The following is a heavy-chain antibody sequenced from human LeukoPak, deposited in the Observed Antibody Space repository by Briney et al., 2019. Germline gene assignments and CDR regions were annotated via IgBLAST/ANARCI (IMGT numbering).Heavy chain of an antibody. CDR2: FDPEDGET. V-gene: IGHV1-24*01. D-gene: IGHD3-10*01. CDR3: ATVGPGENWFDP. CDR1: GYTLTELS. J-gene: IGHJ5*02. Sequence: GASVTVSCKVSGYTLTELSMHWVRQAPGKGLEWMGGFDPEDGETIYAQKFQGRVTMTEDTSTDTAYMELSSLRSEDTAVYYCATVGPGENWFDPWGQGTLVTVSS.